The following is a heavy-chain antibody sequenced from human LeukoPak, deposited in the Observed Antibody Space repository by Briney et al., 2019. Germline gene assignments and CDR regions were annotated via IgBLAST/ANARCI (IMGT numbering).Heavy chain of an antibody. CDR1: GGSFSGYY. J-gene: IGHJ4*02. Sequence: SETLSLTCAVYGGSFSGYYWSWIRQPPGKGLEWSGEINHSGSTNYNPSLESRVTISVDTSKNQFSLKLSSATAADTAVYYCARHRTIYYDSSGYWVWGQGTLVTVSS. CDR2: INHSGST. D-gene: IGHD3-22*01. CDR3: ARHRTIYYDSSGYWV. V-gene: IGHV4-34*01.